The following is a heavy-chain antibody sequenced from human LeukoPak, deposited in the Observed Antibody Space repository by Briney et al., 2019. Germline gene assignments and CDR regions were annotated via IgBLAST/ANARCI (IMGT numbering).Heavy chain of an antibody. CDR3: ALDYDILTGSTDAFDI. V-gene: IGHV3-30-3*01. CDR2: ISYDGSNK. Sequence: GGSLRLSCAASGFTFSSYAMHWVRQAPGKELEWVAVISYDGSNKYYADSVKGRFTISRDNSKNTLYLQMNSLRAEDTAVYYCALDYDILTGSTDAFDIWGQGTMVTVSS. CDR1: GFTFSSYA. D-gene: IGHD3-9*01. J-gene: IGHJ3*02.